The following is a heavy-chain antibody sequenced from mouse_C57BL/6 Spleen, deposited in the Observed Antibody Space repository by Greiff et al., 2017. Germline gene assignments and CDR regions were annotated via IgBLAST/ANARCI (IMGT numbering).Heavy chain of an antibody. J-gene: IGHJ2*01. V-gene: IGHV1-81*01. CDR1: GYTFTSYG. D-gene: IGHD4-1*01. CDR2: IYPRSGNT. CDR3: ARGEAGTVDY. Sequence: QVQLKQSGAELARPGASVKLSCKASGYTFTSYGISWVKQRTGQGLEWIGEIYPRSGNTYYNEKFKGKDTLTADKSSSTAYMELRSLTSEDSAVYFCARGEAGTVDYWDQGTTLTVSS.